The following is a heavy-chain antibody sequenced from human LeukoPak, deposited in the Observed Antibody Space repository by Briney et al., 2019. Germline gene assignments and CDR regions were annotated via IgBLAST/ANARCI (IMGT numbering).Heavy chain of an antibody. J-gene: IGHJ6*03. CDR2: ISGSGSST. CDR3: AKSGANYYYSYMDV. D-gene: IGHD7-27*01. Sequence: GGSLRLSCAASGFTFSSYSMNWVRQAPGKGLEWVSPISGSGSSTYCADSVKGRFTISRDNSKNTLYLQMNSLRAEDTAIYYCAKSGANYYYSYMDVWGKGTTVTVSS. CDR1: GFTFSSYS. V-gene: IGHV3-23*01.